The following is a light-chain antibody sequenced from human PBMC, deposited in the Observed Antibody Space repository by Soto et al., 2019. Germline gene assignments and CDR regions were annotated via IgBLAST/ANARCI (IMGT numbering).Light chain of an antibody. CDR3: MLSVGTGVWV. Sequence: QTVVTQEASLSVSPGGTVTLTCGLNSGSVSTSHYPSWYQQTPSQPPRTLILNIEGRPSRVPERFSGTIIGRRAALTITGAQLEDESDYYCMLSVGTGVWVFGGGTKLTVL. CDR1: SGSVSTSHY. CDR2: NIE. J-gene: IGLJ3*02. V-gene: IGLV8-61*01.